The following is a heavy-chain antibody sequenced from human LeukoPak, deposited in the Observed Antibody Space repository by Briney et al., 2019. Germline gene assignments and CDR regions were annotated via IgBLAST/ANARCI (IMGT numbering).Heavy chain of an antibody. V-gene: IGHV4-34*01. CDR2: INHSGST. J-gene: IGHJ4*02. Sequence: SETLSLTCAVYGGSFSGYYWSWIRQPPGKGLEWIGEINHSGSTNYNPSLKSRVTMSVDTSKNQFSLKLSSVTAADTAVYYCARDGAEVLRYFDWLLGHFDYWGQGTLVTVSS. CDR3: ARDGAEVLRYFDWLLGHFDY. D-gene: IGHD3-9*01. CDR1: GGSFSGYY.